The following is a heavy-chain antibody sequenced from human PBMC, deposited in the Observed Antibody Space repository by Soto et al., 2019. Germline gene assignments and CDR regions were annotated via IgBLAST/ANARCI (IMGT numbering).Heavy chain of an antibody. Sequence: GGSLRLSCAASGFTFDDYAMHWVRQAPGKGLEWVSGISWNSGNIGYVDSVKGRFTISRDNAKNSLYLQMNSLRAEDTALYYCAKGSGGTYHYYGMDVWGQGTTVTVSS. CDR1: GFTFDDYA. CDR2: ISWNSGNI. J-gene: IGHJ6*01. V-gene: IGHV3-9*01. D-gene: IGHD2-15*01. CDR3: AKGSGGTYHYYGMDV.